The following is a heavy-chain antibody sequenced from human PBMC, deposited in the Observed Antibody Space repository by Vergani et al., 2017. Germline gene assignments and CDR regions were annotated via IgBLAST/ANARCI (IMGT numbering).Heavy chain of an antibody. J-gene: IGHJ3*01. Sequence: QVQLVQSGGVVVQPGRSLRLSCAASGFTFSSYGMHWVRQAPGKGLEWVAVIWYDGSNKYYADSVKGRFTISRDNSKNTLYLQMNSLRAEDTAVYYCARELGSSGLNAFDVWGQGTMVTVSS. CDR1: GFTFSSYG. V-gene: IGHV3-33*01. CDR2: IWYDGSNK. D-gene: IGHD3-22*01. CDR3: ARELGSSGLNAFDV.